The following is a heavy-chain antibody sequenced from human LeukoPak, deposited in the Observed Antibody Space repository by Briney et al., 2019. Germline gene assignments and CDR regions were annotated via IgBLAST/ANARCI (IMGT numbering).Heavy chain of an antibody. CDR3: ARGGIAAAGFDY. D-gene: IGHD6-13*01. Sequence: SETLSLTCAVYGGSFSGYYWSWIRQPPGKGLEWIGEINHSGSTNYNPSLKSRVTISVDTSKNQFSLKLSSVTAADTAVYYCARGGIAAAGFDYWGQGTLVTVSS. J-gene: IGHJ4*02. V-gene: IGHV4-34*01. CDR1: GGSFSGYY. CDR2: INHSGST.